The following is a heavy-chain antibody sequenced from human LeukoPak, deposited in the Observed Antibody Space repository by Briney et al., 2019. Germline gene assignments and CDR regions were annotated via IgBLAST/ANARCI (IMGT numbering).Heavy chain of an antibody. Sequence: PGGSLRLSCAASGFTFSSYAMHWVRQAPGKGLEYVSVISSNGNSTVYANPVKGRFTISRDNSKNTLYLEMGSLRAEDMAVYYCARSGSRIAAAGKNYFDYWGQGTLVTVSA. J-gene: IGHJ4*02. CDR2: ISSNGNST. CDR1: GFTFSSYA. V-gene: IGHV3-64*01. D-gene: IGHD6-13*01. CDR3: ARSGSRIAAAGKNYFDY.